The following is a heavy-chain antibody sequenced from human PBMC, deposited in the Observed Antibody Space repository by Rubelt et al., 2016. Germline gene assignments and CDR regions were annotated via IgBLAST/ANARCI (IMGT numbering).Heavy chain of an antibody. V-gene: IGHV4-59*12. Sequence: VQLVESGGGLVKPGGSLRLSCAASGFTFSNAWMSWVRQAPGKGLEWVGYIYYSGSTIYNPSLKCRVTLSGDTAKNQFSLKLSCVTAADTAVYYWASLELRWGMDVWGKGTTVTVSS. J-gene: IGHJ6*03. CDR2: IYYSGST. CDR3: ASLELRWGMDV. CDR1: GFTFSNAW. D-gene: IGHD1-7*01.